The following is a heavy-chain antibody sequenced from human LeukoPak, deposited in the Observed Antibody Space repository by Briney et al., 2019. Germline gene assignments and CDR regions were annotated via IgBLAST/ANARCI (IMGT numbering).Heavy chain of an antibody. V-gene: IGHV4-59*01. CDR2: ISYSGST. J-gene: IGHJ3*02. D-gene: IGHD3-22*01. Sequence: PSETLSLTCTVSGGSISSYYWSWIRQPPGKGLEWIACISYSGSTKYNPSLKGRVTISVDTSKNQLSLKLSSVTAADTAVYYCARDYYDSSGFGAFDIWGQGTMVTVSS. CDR1: GGSISSYY. CDR3: ARDYYDSSGFGAFDI.